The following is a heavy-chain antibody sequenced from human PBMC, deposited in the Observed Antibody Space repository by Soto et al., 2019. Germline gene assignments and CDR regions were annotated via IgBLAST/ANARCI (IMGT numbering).Heavy chain of an antibody. V-gene: IGHV4-4*02. Sequence: SETLSLTCAVSSGSISSSNWWSWVRQPPGKGLEWIGEIYHSGSTNYNPSLKSRVTISVDKSKNQFSLKLSSVTAADTAVYYCARAPLVPLYCSGGSCYRDYYMDVWGKGTTVTVSS. D-gene: IGHD2-15*01. CDR1: SGSISSSNW. CDR2: IYHSGST. J-gene: IGHJ6*03. CDR3: ARAPLVPLYCSGGSCYRDYYMDV.